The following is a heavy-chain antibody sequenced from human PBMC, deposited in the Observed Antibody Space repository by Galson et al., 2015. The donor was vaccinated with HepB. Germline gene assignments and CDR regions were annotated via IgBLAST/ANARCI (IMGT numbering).Heavy chain of an antibody. Sequence: SVKVSCKASGYTFTSYYMHWVRQAPGQGLEWMGIINPSGGSTSYAQKFQGRVTMTRDTSTSTVYMELSSLRSEDTAVYYCAREHIVVVPAAQEFDYWGQGTLVTVSS. CDR2: INPSGGST. CDR1: GYTFTSYY. CDR3: AREHIVVVPAAQEFDY. J-gene: IGHJ4*02. V-gene: IGHV1-46*01. D-gene: IGHD2-2*01.